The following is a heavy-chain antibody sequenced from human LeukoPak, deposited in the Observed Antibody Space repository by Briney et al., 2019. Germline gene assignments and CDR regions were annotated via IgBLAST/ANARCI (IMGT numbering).Heavy chain of an antibody. D-gene: IGHD1-26*01. V-gene: IGHV3-21*01. Sequence: GGSLRLSCAASGFTFSNAWMSWVRQAPGKGLEWVSSISSSSSYIYYADSVKGRFTISRDNAKNSLYLQMNSLRAEDTAVYYCARDGAADALDIWGQGTMVTVSS. CDR1: GFTFSNAW. CDR3: ARDGAADALDI. J-gene: IGHJ3*02. CDR2: ISSSSSYI.